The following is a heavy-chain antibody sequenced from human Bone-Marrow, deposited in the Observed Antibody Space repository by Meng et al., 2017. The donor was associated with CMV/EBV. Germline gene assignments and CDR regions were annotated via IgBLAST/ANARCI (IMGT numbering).Heavy chain of an antibody. J-gene: IGHJ6*02. CDR2: ISSSSSYI. Sequence: GESLKISCAASGFTFSSYSMNWVRQAPGKGLEWVSSISSSSSYIYYADSVKGRFTISRDNAKNSLYLQMNSLRAEDTAVYYCARQLYSNFPYYYYYGMDVWGQGTTVTVSS. CDR1: GFTFSSYS. V-gene: IGHV3-21*01. CDR3: ARQLYSNFPYYYYYGMDV. D-gene: IGHD4-11*01.